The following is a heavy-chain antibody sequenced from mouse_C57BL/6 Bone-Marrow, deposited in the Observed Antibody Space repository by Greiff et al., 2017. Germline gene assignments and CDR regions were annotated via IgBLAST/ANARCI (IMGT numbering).Heavy chain of an antibody. V-gene: IGHV15-2*01. J-gene: IGHJ3*01. CDR2: ILPSIGRT. Sequence: VQLQQSGSELRSPGSSVKLSCKDFDSEVFPIAYMCWVRQKPGHGFEWIGGILPSIGRTIYGEKFEDKATLDADTLSNTAYLELNSLTSEDSAIYYCAREDLLRSWFAYWGQGTLVTVSA. CDR3: AREDLLRSWFAY. D-gene: IGHD1-1*01. CDR1: DSEVFPIAY.